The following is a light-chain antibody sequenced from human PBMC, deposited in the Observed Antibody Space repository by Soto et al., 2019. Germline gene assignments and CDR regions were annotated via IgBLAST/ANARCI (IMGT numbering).Light chain of an antibody. CDR3: QQRSNSPPWIT. J-gene: IGKJ5*01. V-gene: IGKV3-11*01. CDR2: DAS. CDR1: QSVSIY. Sequence: EILLTQSQATLSLSPGERATLSCRASQSVSIYLAWYQQKPGQAPRLLIYDASNRATGIPAKFSGSGSGTDFTLTISSLEPEDSAVYYCQQRSNSPPWITFGQGTRLEFK.